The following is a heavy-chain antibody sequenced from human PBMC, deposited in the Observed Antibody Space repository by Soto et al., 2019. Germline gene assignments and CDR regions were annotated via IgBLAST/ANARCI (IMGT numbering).Heavy chain of an antibody. J-gene: IGHJ4*02. V-gene: IGHV3-30-3*01. CDR2: MSYDGSNK. D-gene: IGHD2-2*01. CDR1: GFTFSSYA. CDR3: ARARLDTPALDY. Sequence: QVQLVESGGGVVQPGRSLRLSCAASGFTFSSYAMHWVRQAPDKGLEWVAVMSYDGSNKYYADSVKGRFTISRDNSKNTLYLQMNSLRAEDTAVYYCARARLDTPALDYWGQGTLVTVSS.